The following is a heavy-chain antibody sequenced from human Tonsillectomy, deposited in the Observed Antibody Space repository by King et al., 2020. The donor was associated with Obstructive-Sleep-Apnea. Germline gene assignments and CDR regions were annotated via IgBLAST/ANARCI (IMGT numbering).Heavy chain of an antibody. D-gene: IGHD2-8*01. CDR2: IYYTGTT. CDR1: GGSITSSPYY. J-gene: IGHJ6*01. Sequence: LQLQESGPRLVKPSETLSLTCIVSGGSITSSPYYWGWIRQPPGEGLEWIGTIYYTGTTYDNPSLKSRLTMSVDTSKNHFSLRLTSVTASDTAVYYCARVQMGFYYYGMDVWGQGTAVTVSS. CDR3: ARVQMGFYYYGMDV. V-gene: IGHV4-39*07.